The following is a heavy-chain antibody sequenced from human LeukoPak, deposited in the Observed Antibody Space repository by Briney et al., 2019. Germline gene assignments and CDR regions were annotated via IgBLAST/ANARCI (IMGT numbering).Heavy chain of an antibody. V-gene: IGHV3-48*03. Sequence: PRGSLRLSCAASGFTFSSYEMNWVRQAPGKGLEWVSYISSSGSTIYYADSVKGRLTISRDNAKNSLYLQMNSLRAEDTAVYYCARDLPPDDYGDNPLFFDYWGQGTLVTVSS. J-gene: IGHJ4*02. CDR2: ISSSGSTI. CDR3: ARDLPPDDYGDNPLFFDY. D-gene: IGHD4-17*01. CDR1: GFTFSSYE.